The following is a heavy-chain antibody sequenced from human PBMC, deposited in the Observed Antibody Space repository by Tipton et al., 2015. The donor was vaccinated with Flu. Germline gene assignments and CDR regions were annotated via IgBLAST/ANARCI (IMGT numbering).Heavy chain of an antibody. V-gene: IGHV4-4*02. CDR2: IYHSGST. D-gene: IGHD3-10*01. CDR1: GGSISSSNW. CDR3: ARLLYYYGSGSAEGPNWFDP. Sequence: TLSLTCAVSGGSISSSNWWSWVRQPPGKGLEWIGEIYHSGSTNYNPSLKSRVTISVDKSKNQFSLKLSSVTAADTAVYYCARLLYYYGSGSAEGPNWFDPWGQGTLVTVSS. J-gene: IGHJ5*02.